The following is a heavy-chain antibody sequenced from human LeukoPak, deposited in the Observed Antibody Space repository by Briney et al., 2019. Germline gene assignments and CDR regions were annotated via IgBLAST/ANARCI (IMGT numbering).Heavy chain of an antibody. CDR2: ISSSGSTI. Sequence: GGSLRLSCAASGFTFSSYEMNWVRQAPGKGLEWGSYISSSGSTIYYADSVKGRFTISRDNAKNSLYLQMNSLRAEDTAVYYCARGSSSWYTYGMDVWGQGTTVTVSS. CDR3: ARGSSSWYTYGMDV. V-gene: IGHV3-48*03. J-gene: IGHJ6*02. D-gene: IGHD6-13*01. CDR1: GFTFSSYE.